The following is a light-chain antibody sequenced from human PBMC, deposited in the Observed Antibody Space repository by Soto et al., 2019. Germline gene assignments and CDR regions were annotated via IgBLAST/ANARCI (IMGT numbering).Light chain of an antibody. J-gene: IGKJ2*01. CDR1: QSLVLSDGNTY. V-gene: IGKV2-30*02. Sequence: DVVMTQSPLSLPVTLGQPASISCRSSQSLVLSDGNTYLNCFQXRPGQSSRGXIYKVSNRESGVPDRFSGSWSGTDGTLKISRVEAEDCGVYVCVQATQWPYTFGQGTKGDIK. CDR2: KVS. CDR3: VQATQWPYT.